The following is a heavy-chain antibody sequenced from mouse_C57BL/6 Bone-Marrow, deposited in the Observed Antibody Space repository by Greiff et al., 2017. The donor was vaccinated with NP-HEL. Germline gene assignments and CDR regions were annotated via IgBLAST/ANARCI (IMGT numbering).Heavy chain of an antibody. D-gene: IGHD1-1*01. CDR3: ARYTTVVATGAMDY. Sequence: VQRVESGPELVKPGASVKISCKASGYTFTDYYINWVKQRPGQGLEWIGWIFPGSGSTYYNEKFKGKATLTVDKSSSTAYMLLSSLTSEDSAVYFCARYTTVVATGAMDYWGQGTSVTVSS. CDR2: IFPGSGST. J-gene: IGHJ4*01. V-gene: IGHV1-75*01. CDR1: GYTFTDYY.